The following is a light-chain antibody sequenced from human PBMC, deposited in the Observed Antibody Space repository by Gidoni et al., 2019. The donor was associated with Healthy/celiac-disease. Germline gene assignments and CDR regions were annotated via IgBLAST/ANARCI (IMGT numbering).Light chain of an antibody. V-gene: IGLV2-8*01. CDR3: SSYEGRNNYVV. J-gene: IGLJ2*01. CDR2: EVS. CDR1: SSDVGGYNY. Sequence: QSAPTQPPSASGAPGHSVTISCTGTSSDVGGYNYVSWYQQHPGKAPKRIMYEVSNRPSGVPDRFFGSKSGNTAALTVSGLQAEDEDDYYCSSYEGRNNYVVFGGGTKLTVL.